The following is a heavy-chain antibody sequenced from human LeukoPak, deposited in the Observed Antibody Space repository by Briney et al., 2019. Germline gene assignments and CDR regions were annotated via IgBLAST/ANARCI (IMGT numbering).Heavy chain of an antibody. J-gene: IGHJ6*03. V-gene: IGHV3-21*01. CDR3: AKDEYSSSSVPWYYYMDV. D-gene: IGHD6-6*01. CDR2: ISSSSSYI. Sequence: PGGSLRLSCAASGFTFSSYSMNWVRQAPGKGLEWVSSISSSSSYIYYADSVKGRFTISRDNAKNSLYLQMNSLRAEDTAVYYCAKDEYSSSSVPWYYYMDVWGKGTTVTVSS. CDR1: GFTFSSYS.